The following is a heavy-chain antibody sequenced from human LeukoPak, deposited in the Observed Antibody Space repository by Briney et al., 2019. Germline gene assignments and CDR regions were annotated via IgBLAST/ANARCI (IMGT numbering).Heavy chain of an antibody. D-gene: IGHD2-21*02. CDR3: ARDAPGNTALDY. V-gene: IGHV3-74*01. CDR1: GFTFISYW. CDR2: INGYGSST. Sequence: GGSLRLSCAASGFTFISYWMHWVRQAPGKWLVWVSRINGYGSSTDFADSVKGRFTISRDNAKNTLYLQMNSLRAEDTAVYYCARDAPGNTALDYWGQGTLVTVSS. J-gene: IGHJ4*02.